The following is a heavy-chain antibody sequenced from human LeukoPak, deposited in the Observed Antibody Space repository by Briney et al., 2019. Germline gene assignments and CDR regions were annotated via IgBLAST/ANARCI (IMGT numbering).Heavy chain of an antibody. CDR2: INHSGST. V-gene: IGHV4-34*01. CDR3: ARVPYRRTFDY. J-gene: IGHJ4*02. Sequence: KASETLSLTCAVYGGSFSGYYWSWIRQPPGKGLEWIGEINHSGSTNCNPSLKSRVTISVDTSKNQFSLKLSSVTAADTAVYYCARVPYRRTFDYWGQGTLVTVSS. CDR1: GGSFSGYY. D-gene: IGHD2-2*01.